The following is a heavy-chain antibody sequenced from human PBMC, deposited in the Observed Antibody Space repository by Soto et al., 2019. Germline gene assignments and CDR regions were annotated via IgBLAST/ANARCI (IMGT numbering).Heavy chain of an antibody. CDR3: ARGLDGTAMAPRYYFDY. V-gene: IGHV1-69*06. Sequence: ASVKVSCKASGGTFSSYAISWVRQAPGQGLEWMGGIIPIFGTANYAQKFQGRVTITADKSTSTAYMELSSLRSEDTAVYYCARGLDGTAMAPRYYFDYWGQGTLVTVS. CDR2: IIPIFGTA. J-gene: IGHJ4*02. CDR1: GGTFSSYA. D-gene: IGHD5-18*01.